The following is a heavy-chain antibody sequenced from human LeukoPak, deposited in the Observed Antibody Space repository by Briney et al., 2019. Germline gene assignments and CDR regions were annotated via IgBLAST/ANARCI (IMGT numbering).Heavy chain of an antibody. Sequence: SVKVSCKASGGSFSSYAISWVRQAPGQGLEWMGGIIPIFGTANYAQKFQGRVTITADKSTSTAYMELSSLRSEDTAVYYCARGSPQGWRHFDYWGQGTLVTVSS. CDR1: GGSFSSYA. J-gene: IGHJ4*02. CDR2: IIPIFGTA. CDR3: ARGSPQGWRHFDY. V-gene: IGHV1-69*06. D-gene: IGHD6-19*01.